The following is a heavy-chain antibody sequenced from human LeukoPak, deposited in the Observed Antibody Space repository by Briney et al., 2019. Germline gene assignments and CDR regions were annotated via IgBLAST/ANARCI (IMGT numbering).Heavy chain of an antibody. J-gene: IGHJ4*02. CDR1: GYSISTGYY. Sequence: SETLSLTCTVSGYSISTGYYWDWIRQPPGKGLEWIGTFYHGGSTYYNPSLRSRVTISVDTSKNQFSLNLSSLTAADTAVYYCAVRIAVTGKYYFAYWGQGTLVTVSS. CDR2: FYHGGST. D-gene: IGHD6-19*01. V-gene: IGHV4-38-2*02. CDR3: AVRIAVTGKYYFAY.